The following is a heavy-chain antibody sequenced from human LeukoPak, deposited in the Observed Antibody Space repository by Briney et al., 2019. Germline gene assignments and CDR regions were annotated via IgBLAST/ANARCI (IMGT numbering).Heavy chain of an antibody. V-gene: IGHV4-59*01. D-gene: IGHD3-16*01. CDR3: ARDRLRAGVDY. CDR1: GGSISSYY. J-gene: IGHJ4*02. Sequence: SETLSLTCAVSGGSISSYYWSWIRQPPGKGLEWIGYIYYSGSTNYNPSLKSRVTISVDTSKNQFSLKLSSVTAADTAVYYCARDRLRAGVDYWGQGTLVTVSS. CDR2: IYYSGST.